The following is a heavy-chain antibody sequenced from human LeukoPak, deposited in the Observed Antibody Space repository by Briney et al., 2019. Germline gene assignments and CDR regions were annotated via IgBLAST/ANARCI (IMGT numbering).Heavy chain of an antibody. Sequence: ASVKVSCKASGGTFSSYTFNWVRQAPGQGPEWIGRIIPILNTTNYAQKLQDRVTIIADRSTSTTYMELRGLRSEDTAVYYCARGTSIRGDDYHGMDVWGQGTTFTVSS. D-gene: IGHD3-10*01. CDR1: GGTFSSYT. J-gene: IGHJ6*02. V-gene: IGHV1-69*08. CDR2: IIPILNTT. CDR3: ARGTSIRGDDYHGMDV.